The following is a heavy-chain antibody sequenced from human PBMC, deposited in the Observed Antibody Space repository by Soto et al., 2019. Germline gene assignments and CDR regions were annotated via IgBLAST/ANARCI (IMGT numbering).Heavy chain of an antibody. CDR3: ARDQAYDYTSPGDYYYYGMDV. Sequence: SETLSLTCTVSGGSISSGGHYWNWIRQHPGKGLEWIGYIYYSGSTYYNPSLKSRVTISVDTSKSQFSLKLSSVTAADTAVYYCARDQAYDYTSPGDYYYYGMDVWGQGTTVTVSS. CDR1: GGSISSGGHY. V-gene: IGHV4-31*03. J-gene: IGHJ6*02. D-gene: IGHD4-4*01. CDR2: IYYSGST.